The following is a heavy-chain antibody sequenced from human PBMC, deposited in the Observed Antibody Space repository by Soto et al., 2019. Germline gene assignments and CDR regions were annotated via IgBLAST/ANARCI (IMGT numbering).Heavy chain of an antibody. CDR1: GFTFSNYG. J-gene: IGHJ4*02. CDR2: ISGSGDRA. V-gene: IGHV3-23*01. CDR3: AKEMIASTLADFFDY. Sequence: EVQLLESGGGLIQPGGSLRLSCEASGFTFSNYGMTWVRQAPGNGLEGVSTISGSGDRAFYADPVKGRFTISRDNSKNTLYLQMNSLSAEDTAIYYCAKEMIASTLADFFDYWGQGILVTVSS. D-gene: IGHD2-21*01.